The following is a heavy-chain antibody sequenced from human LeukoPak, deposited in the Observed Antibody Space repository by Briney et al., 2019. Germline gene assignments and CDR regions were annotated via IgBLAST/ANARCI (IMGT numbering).Heavy chain of an antibody. Sequence: SETLSLTCTVSGGSISSGGYYWSWIRQPPGKGLEWIGYIYHSGSTYYNPSLKSRVTISVDRSKNQFSLKLSSVTAADTAVYYCARVVWFGELSFHAFDIWGQGTMVTVSS. D-gene: IGHD3-10*01. V-gene: IGHV4-30-2*01. CDR3: ARVVWFGELSFHAFDI. CDR1: GGSISSGGYY. J-gene: IGHJ3*02. CDR2: IYHSGST.